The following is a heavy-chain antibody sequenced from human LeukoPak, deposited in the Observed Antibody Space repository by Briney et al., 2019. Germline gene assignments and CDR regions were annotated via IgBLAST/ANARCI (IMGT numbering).Heavy chain of an antibody. J-gene: IGHJ4*01. CDR1: GASINNNF. Sequence: SETLSLTCTVSGASINNNFWTWIRQPPGKGLEWIGYIYSSGSANYNPSLKSRVIISRDTSKNQISLNLTSVTAADTALYFCARHRDYYDTWGHGTLVTVSS. D-gene: IGHD3-22*01. CDR2: IYSSGSA. V-gene: IGHV4-59*08. CDR3: ARHRDYYDT.